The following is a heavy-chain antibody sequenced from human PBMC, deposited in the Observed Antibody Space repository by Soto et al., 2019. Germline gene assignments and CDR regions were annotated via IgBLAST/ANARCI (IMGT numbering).Heavy chain of an antibody. D-gene: IGHD2-2*01. CDR1: WCTFSSYS. J-gene: IGHJ4*02. V-gene: IGHV3-48*02. CDR3: ARDRRPDIVLVPAASPFDY. CDR2: ISSSSSTI. Sequence: GGPLRLSCAAAWCTFSSYSMNWVRQAPGKGLEWVSYISSSSSTIYYADSVKGRFTISRDNAKNSLYLQMNSLRDEDTAVYYCARDRRPDIVLVPAASPFDYWGQGTLVTVSS.